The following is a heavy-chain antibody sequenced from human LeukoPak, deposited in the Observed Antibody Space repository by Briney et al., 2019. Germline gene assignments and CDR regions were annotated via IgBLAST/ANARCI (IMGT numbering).Heavy chain of an antibody. Sequence: GGSQGPSCAAAGLTCSNYGIHWVRQAPGKGLQWVAYIRYDGRNKYSADSVKGRFTIYRDNSKSTLYLQMNSLRPEDTAVYYCAKGGSNNWSFDNWGQGTLVTVSS. CDR3: AKGGSNNWSFDN. V-gene: IGHV3-30*02. CDR2: IRYDGRNK. D-gene: IGHD1-1*01. CDR1: GLTCSNYG. J-gene: IGHJ4*02.